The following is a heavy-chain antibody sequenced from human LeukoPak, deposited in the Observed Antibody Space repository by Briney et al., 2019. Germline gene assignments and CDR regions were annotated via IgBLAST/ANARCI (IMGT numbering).Heavy chain of an antibody. CDR2: IKQDGSEK. CDR3: ARDPLHLLTGSYYYYMDV. J-gene: IGHJ6*03. V-gene: IGHV3-7*01. Sequence: PGRSLRLSCAASGFTFSSYWMSWVRQAPGKGLEWVANIKQDGSEKYYVDSVKGRFTISRDNAKNSLYLQMNSLRAEDTAVYYCARDPLHLLTGSYYYYMDVWGKGTTVTVSS. CDR1: GFTFSSYW. D-gene: IGHD3-9*01.